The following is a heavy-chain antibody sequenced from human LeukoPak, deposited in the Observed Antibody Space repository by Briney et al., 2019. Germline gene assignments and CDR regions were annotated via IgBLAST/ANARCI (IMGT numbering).Heavy chain of an antibody. D-gene: IGHD3-10*01. CDR2: IYYSRST. J-gene: IGHJ4*02. CDR3: ARAGYYYGSGSYFGY. Sequence: SETLSLTCTVSGGSISSYYWSWIRQPPGKGLEWIGYIYYSRSTNYNPSLKSRVTISVDTSKNQFSLKLSSVTAADTAVYYCARAGYYYGSGSYFGYWGQGTLVTVSS. CDR1: GGSISSYY. V-gene: IGHV4-59*12.